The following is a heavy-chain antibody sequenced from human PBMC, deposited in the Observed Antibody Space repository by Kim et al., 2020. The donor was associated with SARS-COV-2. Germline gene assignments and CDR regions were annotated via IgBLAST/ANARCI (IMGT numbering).Heavy chain of an antibody. CDR2: ISGSGGST. J-gene: IGHJ3*02. Sequence: GGSLRLSCAASGFTFSSYAMSWVRQAPGKGLEWVSAISGSGGSTYYADSVKGRFTISRDNSKNTLYLQMNSLRAEDTAVYYCAKEKHIVVVTAIPDAFDIWGQGTMVTVSS. V-gene: IGHV3-23*01. CDR1: GFTFSSYA. D-gene: IGHD2-21*02. CDR3: AKEKHIVVVTAIPDAFDI.